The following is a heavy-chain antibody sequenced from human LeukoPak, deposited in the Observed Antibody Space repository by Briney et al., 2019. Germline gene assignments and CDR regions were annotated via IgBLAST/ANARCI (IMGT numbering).Heavy chain of an antibody. Sequence: GGSLRLSCAASGFTFSSYAMHWVRQAPGKGLEWVAVISYDGSNKYYADSVKGRFTISRDNAKNTLYLQMNSLRAEDTAVYYCTRGYVGIDYWGQGTLVTVSS. V-gene: IGHV3-30-3*01. CDR2: ISYDGSNK. J-gene: IGHJ4*02. CDR1: GFTFSSYA. D-gene: IGHD5-12*01. CDR3: TRGYVGIDY.